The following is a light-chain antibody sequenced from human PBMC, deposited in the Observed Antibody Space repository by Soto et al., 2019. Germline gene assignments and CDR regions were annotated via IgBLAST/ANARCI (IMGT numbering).Light chain of an antibody. CDR1: STDVGGYNY. J-gene: IGLJ1*01. CDR3: CSYAGRDTLYV. V-gene: IGLV2-11*01. CDR2: DVS. Sequence: QSALTQPRSVSGSPGQSVTISCTGTSTDVGGYNYVSWYQQHPGKVPKLMLYDVSKRPAGVPARFSGSKSGNTASRTISGLQAEDEADYYCCSYAGRDTLYVFGSGTKLTVL.